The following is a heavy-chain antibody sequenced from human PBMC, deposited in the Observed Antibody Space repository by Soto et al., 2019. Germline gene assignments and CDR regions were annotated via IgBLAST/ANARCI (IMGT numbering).Heavy chain of an antibody. J-gene: IGHJ6*02. CDR3: ASSYYDSSPYYYYGMDV. Sequence: ASETLSLTCTVSGRSINSVDYYWTWIRQHPGKGLEWIGYIYYSGRTYYNPSLKSRVTISVDTSKNQFSLKLSSVSAADTAVYYCASSYYDSSPYYYYGMDVWGRGTTVTVSS. D-gene: IGHD3-22*01. V-gene: IGHV4-31*03. CDR2: IYYSGRT. CDR1: GRSINSVDYY.